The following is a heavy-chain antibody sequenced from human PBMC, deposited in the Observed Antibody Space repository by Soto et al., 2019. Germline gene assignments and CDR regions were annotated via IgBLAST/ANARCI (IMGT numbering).Heavy chain of an antibody. D-gene: IGHD2-15*01. V-gene: IGHV3-15*07. CDR3: TTGSVEGI. CDR1: GFSFNEAW. J-gene: IGHJ6*02. Sequence: EVQLVESAGGLVKPGGSLRLSCVASGFSFNEAWMNWVRQAPGQGLEWVGRIKTSAGGGATNYAAPVQGRFTISRDDSKNTLYLHMNSLRTKDTAISYCTTGSVEGIWGQGTTVIVSS. CDR2: IKTSAGGGAT.